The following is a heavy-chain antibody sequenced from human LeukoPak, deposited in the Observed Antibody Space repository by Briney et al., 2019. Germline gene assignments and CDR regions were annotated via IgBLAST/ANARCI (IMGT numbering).Heavy chain of an antibody. V-gene: IGHV3-64D*09. CDR2: ISSNGGST. CDR1: GFTFSSYA. D-gene: IGHD2-2*01. J-gene: IGHJ6*02. CDR3: VKGGYCSSTSCDYYGMDV. Sequence: GGSLSLSCSASGFTFSSYAMHWVRQAPGKGLEYVSAISSNGGSTYYADSVKGRFTISRDNSKNTLYLQMSSLRAEDTAVYYCVKGGYCSSTSCDYYGMDVWGQGTTVTVSS.